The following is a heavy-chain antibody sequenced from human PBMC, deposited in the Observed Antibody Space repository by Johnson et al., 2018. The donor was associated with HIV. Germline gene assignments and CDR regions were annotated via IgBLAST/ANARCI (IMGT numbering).Heavy chain of an antibody. V-gene: IGHV3-30*02. CDR3: AKSTQATIARESGPYGAFDI. J-gene: IGHJ3*02. CDR2: IQYDGTNQ. Sequence: QVQLVESGGGVVQPGGSLRLSCAASGFTFSSYGMHWVRQVPGNGLEWVTFIQYDGTNQYHADSVKGRFTISRDNSKNTLYLQMNSLRAEDTALYYCAKSTQATIARESGPYGAFDIWCQGTMVTVSS. D-gene: IGHD3-10*01. CDR1: GFTFSSYG.